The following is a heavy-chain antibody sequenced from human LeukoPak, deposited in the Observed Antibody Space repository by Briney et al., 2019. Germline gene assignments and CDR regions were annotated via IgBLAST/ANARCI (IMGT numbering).Heavy chain of an antibody. D-gene: IGHD3-10*01. CDR2: ISDSGGRT. CDR1: GITLSNYG. V-gene: IGHV3-23*01. J-gene: IGHJ4*02. CDR3: ASFHYYGSGAYYLSY. Sequence: GGSLRLSCAVSGITLSNYGMSWVRQAPGKGLEWVEGISDSGGRTNYADSVKGRFTISRDNPKNTLYLQMSSLRAEDTAVYFCASFHYYGSGAYYLSYWGQGTLVTVSS.